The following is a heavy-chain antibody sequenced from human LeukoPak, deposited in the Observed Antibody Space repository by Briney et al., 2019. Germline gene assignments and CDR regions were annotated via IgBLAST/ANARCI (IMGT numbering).Heavy chain of an antibody. D-gene: IGHD3-10*01. CDR3: ATTLNDDFGESSLDY. J-gene: IGHJ4*02. V-gene: IGHV4-30-2*01. CDR1: GGSISSGGYY. CDR2: IYHSGST. Sequence: SETLSLTCTVSGGSISSGGYYWSWIRQPPGKGLEWIGYIYHSGSTYYNPSLKSRVTISVDRSKNQFSLKLSSVTAADTAVYYCATTLNDDFGESSLDYWGQGTLVTVSS.